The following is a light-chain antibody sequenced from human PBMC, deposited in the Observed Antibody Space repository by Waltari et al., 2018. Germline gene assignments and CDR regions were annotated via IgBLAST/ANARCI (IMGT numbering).Light chain of an antibody. CDR3: QQYDNWPPAT. J-gene: IGKJ1*01. CDR2: VSS. CDR1: QSVSSK. V-gene: IGKV3-15*01. Sequence: EIVMTQFPATLSVSPGARVTLSCRASQSVSSKLAWYQQKGGQSPRLLIYVSSTRATGIPARFSGSGSGTEFTLTISSLQSEDFAVYYCQQYDNWPPATFGQGTKVEI.